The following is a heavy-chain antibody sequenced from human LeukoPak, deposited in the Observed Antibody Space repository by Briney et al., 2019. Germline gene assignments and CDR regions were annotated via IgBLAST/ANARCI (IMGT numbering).Heavy chain of an antibody. CDR2: IYSGGST. J-gene: IGHJ4*02. Sequence: PGGSLRLSCAASGFTVSSNYMSWVRQAPGKGLEWVSVIYSGGSTYYADSVKGRFTISRDNSKNSLYLQMNSLRAEDTAVYYCATHRGSSWYYDDYWGQGTLVTVSS. CDR1: GFTVSSNY. V-gene: IGHV3-53*01. CDR3: ATHRGSSWYYDDY. D-gene: IGHD6-13*01.